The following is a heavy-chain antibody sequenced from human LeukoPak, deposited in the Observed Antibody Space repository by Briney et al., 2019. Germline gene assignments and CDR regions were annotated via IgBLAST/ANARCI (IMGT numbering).Heavy chain of an antibody. V-gene: IGHV1-69*04. CDR1: GGTFSSYA. J-gene: IGHJ5*02. CDR3: ARDLFSGSSNWFDP. Sequence: SVKVSCKASGGTFSSYAISWVRQAPGQGLEWMGRTIPILGIANYAQKFQGRVTITADKSTSTAYMELSSLRSEDTAVYYCARDLFSGSSNWFDPWGQGTLVTVSS. CDR2: TIPILGIA. D-gene: IGHD1-26*01.